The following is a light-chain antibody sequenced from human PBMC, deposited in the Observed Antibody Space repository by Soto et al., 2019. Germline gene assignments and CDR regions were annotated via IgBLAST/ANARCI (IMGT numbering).Light chain of an antibody. CDR3: QQSYRSPRT. CDR1: QSINSY. V-gene: IGKV1-39*01. Sequence: DIQMTQSPSSLSASVGDRVTITCRASQSINSYLNWYQQKPGKAPKLLIHAASSLQGGVPSRFSGSGSGTDFTLTISSLQPEDSATYYCQQSYRSPRTFGQGTKVEFK. J-gene: IGKJ1*01. CDR2: AAS.